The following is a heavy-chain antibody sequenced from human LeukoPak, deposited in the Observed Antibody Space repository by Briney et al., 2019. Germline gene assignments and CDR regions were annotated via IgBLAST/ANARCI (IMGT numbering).Heavy chain of an antibody. D-gene: IGHD3-10*01. CDR2: IKHDGTNK. Sequence: GGSLRLSCAASGFTFSNYWMSWVRQTPGKGLEWVANIKHDGTNKYYLDSVKGRFTLSGDNSKNSLYLQMNSLRAEDTAVYYCARGGVRGVPYFDYWGQGTLVTVSS. J-gene: IGHJ4*02. CDR3: ARGGVRGVPYFDY. CDR1: GFTFSNYW. V-gene: IGHV3-7*01.